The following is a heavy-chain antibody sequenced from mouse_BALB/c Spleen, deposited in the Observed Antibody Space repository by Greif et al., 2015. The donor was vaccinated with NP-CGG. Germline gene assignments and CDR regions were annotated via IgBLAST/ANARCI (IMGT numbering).Heavy chain of an antibody. CDR3: VRDRTTGPGYFDY. J-gene: IGHJ2*01. V-gene: IGHV2-9-2*01. CDR2: IWTGGGT. Sequence: VKLVESGPGLVAPSQSLSITCTVSGFSLTSYDISWIRQPPGKGLEWLGVIWTGGGTNYNSAFMSRLSISKDNSKSQVFLKMNSLQTDDTAIYYCVRDRTTGPGYFDYWGQGTTLTVSS. CDR1: GFSLTSYD.